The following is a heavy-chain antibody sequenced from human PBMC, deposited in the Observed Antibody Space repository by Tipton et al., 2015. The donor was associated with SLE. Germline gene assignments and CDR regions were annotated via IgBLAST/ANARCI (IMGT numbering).Heavy chain of an antibody. CDR3: ATLPCTGGVGYESAFDI. V-gene: IGHV1-24*01. D-gene: IGHD2-8*02. J-gene: IGHJ3*02. CDR1: GSTLTEFS. Sequence: QVQLVQSGAEVKKPGASVTVSCKVSGSTLTEFSMHWVRQAPGVGLEWIGGFDPEDGETVYAQKFQGRVTMTEDTSTDTAYMELRSLRSEDTAIYYCATLPCTGGVGYESAFDIWGQGTRVTVSS. CDR2: FDPEDGET.